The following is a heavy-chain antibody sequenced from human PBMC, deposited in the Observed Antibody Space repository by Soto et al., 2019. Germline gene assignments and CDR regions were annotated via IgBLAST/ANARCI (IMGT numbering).Heavy chain of an antibody. D-gene: IGHD4-17*01. CDR1: GFTFSNYA. CDR2: ISHKSSAI. V-gene: IGHV3-48*02. CDR3: ARDPYSSTTVTRMDY. Sequence: EVQLVESGGGLVQPGGSLRLSCAASGFTFSNYAMNWVRQAPGKGLELVSYISHKSSAIYHADSVTGRFTISRDNAKNSLYLQMNGLRDEDTDVYYCARDPYSSTTVTRMDYWGQGTLGTVSS. J-gene: IGHJ4*02.